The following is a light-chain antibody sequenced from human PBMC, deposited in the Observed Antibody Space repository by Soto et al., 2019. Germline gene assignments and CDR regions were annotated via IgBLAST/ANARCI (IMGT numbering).Light chain of an antibody. J-gene: IGLJ1*01. Sequence: QSALAQPPSASGSPGQSVTISCAGTSNDVGGYNFVSWYQQHPGKAPKLMIFEVSKRPSGVPDRFSGSKSGNTASLTVSGLQAEDEADYYCSSYAGNNIFYVFGTGTTVTVL. V-gene: IGLV2-8*01. CDR1: SNDVGGYNF. CDR2: EVS. CDR3: SSYAGNNIFYV.